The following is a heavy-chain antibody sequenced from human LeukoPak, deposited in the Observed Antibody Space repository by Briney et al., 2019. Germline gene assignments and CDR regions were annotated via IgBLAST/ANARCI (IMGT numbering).Heavy chain of an antibody. CDR2: ISSSGSTI. Sequence: GGSLRLSCAASGFTFSSYEMNWVRQAPGKGLEWVSYISSSGSTIYYADSVKGRFTISRDNAKNSLYLQMNSLRAEHTAVYYCARVDREIQLRLSQGDNWFDPWGQGTLVTVSS. J-gene: IGHJ5*02. D-gene: IGHD5-18*01. CDR1: GFTFSSYE. V-gene: IGHV3-48*03. CDR3: ARVDREIQLRLSQGDNWFDP.